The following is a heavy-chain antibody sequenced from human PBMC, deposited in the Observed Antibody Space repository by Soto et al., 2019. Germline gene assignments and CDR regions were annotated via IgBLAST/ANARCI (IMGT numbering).Heavy chain of an antibody. CDR2: INAGNGNT. J-gene: IGHJ4*02. Sequence: VKVSCKASGYTFTSYAMHWVRQAPGQRFEWMGWINAGNGNTKYSQKFQGRVTITRDTSASTAYMELSSLRSEDTAVYYCARGIVVVPAAMSGFFDYWGQGTLVTVSS. CDR1: GYTFTSYA. D-gene: IGHD2-2*01. CDR3: ARGIVVVPAAMSGFFDY. V-gene: IGHV1-3*01.